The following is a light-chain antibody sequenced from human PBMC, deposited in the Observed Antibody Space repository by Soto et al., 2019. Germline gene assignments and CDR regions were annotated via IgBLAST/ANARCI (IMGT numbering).Light chain of an antibody. CDR2: GAS. CDR1: QGVRSD. J-gene: IGKJ4*01. CDR3: QQYSKWPIT. Sequence: EIAMTQYPDTLSVSPGDRATLSCRASQGVRSDLAWYQQKAGQSPRLLIYGASTRAAETPARFSGSGSETEFTLTISSLQSEDFAVYYCQQYSKWPITFGGGTKVDIK. V-gene: IGKV3-15*01.